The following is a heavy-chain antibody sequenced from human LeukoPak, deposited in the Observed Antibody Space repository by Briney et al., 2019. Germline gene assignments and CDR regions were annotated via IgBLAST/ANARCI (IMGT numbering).Heavy chain of an antibody. CDR2: ISGWGDST. CDR1: GFTFSISD. D-gene: IGHD3-3*01. J-gene: IGHJ4*02. CDR3: AKDFDWTRSYDDRDY. V-gene: IGHV3-23*01. Sequence: PGGSLRLSCAASGFTFSISDMSWVRQAPGKGLEWVSTISGWGDSTHYANSVKGRFTISRDNSKNTLYLQMNSLRVEDTAVYYCAKDFDWTRSYDDRDYWGQGTLLTVSS.